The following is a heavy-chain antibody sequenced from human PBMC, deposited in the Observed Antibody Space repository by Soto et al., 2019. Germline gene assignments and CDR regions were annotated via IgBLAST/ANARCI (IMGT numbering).Heavy chain of an antibody. J-gene: IGHJ3*02. CDR3: ARDRSGTVDAFDI. CDR1: GGTFSSYA. D-gene: IGHD2-15*01. Sequence: SVKVSCKASGGTFSSYAISWVRQAPGQGLEWMGGIIPIFGTANYAQKFQGRVTITADKSTSTAYMELSSLRSEDTAVYYCARDRSGTVDAFDIWGQGTMVTLSS. CDR2: IIPIFGTA. V-gene: IGHV1-69*06.